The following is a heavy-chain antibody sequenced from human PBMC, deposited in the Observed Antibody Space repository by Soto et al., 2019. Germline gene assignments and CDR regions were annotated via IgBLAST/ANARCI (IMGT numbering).Heavy chain of an antibody. J-gene: IGHJ4*02. Sequence: ASVKVSCKASGYTFTSYGISWVRQAPGQGLEWMGWIGAYNGNTNYAQKLQGRVTMTTDTSTSTAYMELRSLRSDDTAVYYCARGSGVIIIEGGYYFDYWDQGTLVTVSS. CDR2: IGAYNGNT. V-gene: IGHV1-18*01. CDR3: ARGSGVIIIEGGYYFDY. CDR1: GYTFTSYG. D-gene: IGHD3-10*01.